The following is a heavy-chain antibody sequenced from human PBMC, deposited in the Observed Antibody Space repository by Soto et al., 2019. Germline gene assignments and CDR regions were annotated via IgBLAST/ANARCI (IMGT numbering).Heavy chain of an antibody. CDR2: MSPKNGDV. D-gene: IGHD3-3*01. CDR3: VRPWRY. Sequence: QMRLVQSGTEVKKPGASVKVSCMVSGYSFSNFDINWVRQATGQGLEWMGWMSPKNGDVGYAQKFQGRETMTSNNSINTAYMELNNLRPEDTAVYYCVRPWRYWGQGSPVTV. J-gene: IGHJ4*02. CDR1: GYSFSNFD. V-gene: IGHV1-8*02.